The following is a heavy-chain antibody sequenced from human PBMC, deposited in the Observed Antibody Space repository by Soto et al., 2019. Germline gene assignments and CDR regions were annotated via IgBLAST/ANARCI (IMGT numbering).Heavy chain of an antibody. D-gene: IGHD5-12*01. V-gene: IGHV3-48*03. J-gene: IGHJ4*02. CDR2: ISSSGSTI. CDR1: GFTFSSYE. CDR3: ATITERSGY. Sequence: GGSLRLSCAASGFTFSSYEMNWVRQAPGKGLEWVSYISSSGSTIYYADSVKGRFTISRDNAKNSLYLQMNSLKAEDTAVYYCATITERSGYWGQGTLVTVS.